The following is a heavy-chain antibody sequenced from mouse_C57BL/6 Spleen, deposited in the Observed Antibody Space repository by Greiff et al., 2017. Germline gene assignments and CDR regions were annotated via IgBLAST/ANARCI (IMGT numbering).Heavy chain of an antibody. CDR1: GYTFTSYW. Sequence: QVQLQQPGAELVKPGASVKVSCKASGYTFTSYWMHWVKQRPGQGLEWIGRIHPSDSDTNYNQQFKGKATLTVDKSSSTAYMQLSSLTSEDSAVYYCSIDYGYYYAMYYWGQGTSVTVSS. V-gene: IGHV1-74*01. D-gene: IGHD1-1*01. CDR2: IHPSDSDT. J-gene: IGHJ4*01. CDR3: SIDYGYYYAMYY.